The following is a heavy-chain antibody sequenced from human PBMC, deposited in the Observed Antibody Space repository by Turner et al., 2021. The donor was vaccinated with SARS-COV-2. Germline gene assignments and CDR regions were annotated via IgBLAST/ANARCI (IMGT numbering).Heavy chain of an antibody. V-gene: IGHV4-39*01. Sequence: QLPLQESGPGLVKPSETLSLTCTVSGGSISSSSYYWGWIRQPPGKGLEWIGNIYYSGSNYYNPSLKSRVTISVDTSKNQFSLKPSSVTATDTAVYYCARRLVVQGTDDYSYYYGMDVWGQGTTVTVSS. CDR2: IYYSGSN. CDR1: GGSISSSSYY. D-gene: IGHD3-22*01. J-gene: IGHJ6*02. CDR3: ARRLVVQGTDDYSYYYGMDV.